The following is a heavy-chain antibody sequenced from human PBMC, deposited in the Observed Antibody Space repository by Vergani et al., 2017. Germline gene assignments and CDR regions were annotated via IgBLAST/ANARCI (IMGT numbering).Heavy chain of an antibody. Sequence: QLVESGGGWVQPGGSLRLSCVVSGFDFSSYIMNWVRQAPGKGLEWVSFVSTGTKSQSYAESVKGRFTISRDSAKNSLYLQMDSLRAEDTAVYYCAREYSSTSGCAFDVWGQGTKVTVSS. D-gene: IGHD2-2*01. J-gene: IGHJ3*01. CDR2: VSTGTKSQ. CDR1: GFDFSSYI. CDR3: AREYSSTSGCAFDV. V-gene: IGHV3-48*01.